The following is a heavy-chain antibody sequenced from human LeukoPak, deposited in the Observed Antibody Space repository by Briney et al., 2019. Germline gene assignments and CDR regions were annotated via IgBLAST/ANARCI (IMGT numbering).Heavy chain of an antibody. CDR3: ARGFDGRH. V-gene: IGHV4-38-2*02. CDR2: IHHSGST. Sequence: SETLSLTCTVSGYSISSGYYWGWIRQPPGKGLEWIGSIHHSGSTYYNPSLKSRVTISVDTSKNQFSLKLSSVTAADTAVYYCARGFDGRHWGQGTLVTVSS. D-gene: IGHD2-15*01. CDR1: GYSISSGYY. J-gene: IGHJ4*02.